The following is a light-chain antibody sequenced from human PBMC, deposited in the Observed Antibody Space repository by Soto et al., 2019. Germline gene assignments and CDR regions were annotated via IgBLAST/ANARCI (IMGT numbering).Light chain of an antibody. CDR1: QSVSSSY. J-gene: IGKJ1*01. CDR2: GAS. CDR3: QQYGSSPPWT. Sequence: EIVLTQSPGTLSLSPGERATLSCRASQSVSSSYLAWYQQKPGQAPRLLIYGASSRATGIPDRFSGSGSGKDFTLTLSRLEPEDFAVYSCQQYGSSPPWTFGQGTKVEIK. V-gene: IGKV3-20*01.